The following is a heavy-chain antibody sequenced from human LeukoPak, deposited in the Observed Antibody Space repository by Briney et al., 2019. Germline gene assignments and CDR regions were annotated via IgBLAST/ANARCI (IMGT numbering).Heavy chain of an antibody. V-gene: IGHV3-23*01. CDR1: GFTFSSYA. CDR2: ISGSGGST. CDR3: ASPRITPRYSSGWKGAFDI. Sequence: GGSLRLSCAASGFTFSSYAMSWVRQAPGKGLEWVSAISGSGGSTYYADSVKGRFTISRDNAKNSLYLQMNSLRAEDTAVYYCASPRITPRYSSGWKGAFDIWGQGTMVTVSS. D-gene: IGHD6-19*01. J-gene: IGHJ3*02.